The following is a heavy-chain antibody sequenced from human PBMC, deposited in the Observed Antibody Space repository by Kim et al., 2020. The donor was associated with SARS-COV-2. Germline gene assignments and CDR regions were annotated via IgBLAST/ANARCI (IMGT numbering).Heavy chain of an antibody. CDR2: IRSRLNSYAT. CDR3: TRIPATTLAFWDAFDV. V-gene: IGHV3-73*01. CDR1: GFTFSDSP. Sequence: GGSLRLSCVASGFTFSDSPMHWVRQASGKGLEWVGRIRSRLNSYATGYAASVKGRFTISRDDSKNTAYLQMNSLKIEDTAIYYCTRIPATTLAFWDAFDVWGRGTMVTVSS. D-gene: IGHD3-3*02. J-gene: IGHJ3*01.